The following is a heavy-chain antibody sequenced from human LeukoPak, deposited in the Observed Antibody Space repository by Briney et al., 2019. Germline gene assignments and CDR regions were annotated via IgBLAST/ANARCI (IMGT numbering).Heavy chain of an antibody. CDR3: AKDRSIVPAAVDY. CDR2: ISYDGSNK. V-gene: IGHV3-30*18. D-gene: IGHD2-2*01. Sequence: GGSLRLSCAASGFTFSSYGMHWVRQAPGKGLEWVAVISYDGSNKYYADSVKGRFTISRDNSKNTLYLQMNSLRAEDTAVYYCAKDRSIVPAAVDYWGQGTLVTVSS. J-gene: IGHJ4*02. CDR1: GFTFSSYG.